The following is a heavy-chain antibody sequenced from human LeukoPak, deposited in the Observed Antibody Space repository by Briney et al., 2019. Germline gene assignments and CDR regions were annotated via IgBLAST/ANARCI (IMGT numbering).Heavy chain of an antibody. D-gene: IGHD5-12*01. CDR2: IIPIFGTA. J-gene: IGHJ4*02. CDR3: AREGRGYSGYGPHGYFDY. Sequence: ASVKVSCKASGGTFSSYAISWVRHAPGQGLEWMGGIIPIFGTANYAQKFQGRVTITADESTSTAYMELSSLRSEDTAVYYCAREGRGYSGYGPHGYFDYWGQGTLVTVPS. CDR1: GGTFSSYA. V-gene: IGHV1-69*13.